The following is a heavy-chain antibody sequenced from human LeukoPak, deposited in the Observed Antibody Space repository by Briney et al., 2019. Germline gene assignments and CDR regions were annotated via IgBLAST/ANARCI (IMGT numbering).Heavy chain of an antibody. Sequence: SETLSLTCTVSGGSISSRNHFWAWIRQPPDKGLEWIGNIYYSGTTFYNPSLNSRVTILVDTSKNQVSLKLSSVTAADTAVYYCARGGGLTWDYWGQGTLVTVSS. D-gene: IGHD3-16*01. CDR3: ARGGGLTWDY. V-gene: IGHV4-39*07. CDR1: GGSISSRNHF. J-gene: IGHJ4*02. CDR2: IYYSGTT.